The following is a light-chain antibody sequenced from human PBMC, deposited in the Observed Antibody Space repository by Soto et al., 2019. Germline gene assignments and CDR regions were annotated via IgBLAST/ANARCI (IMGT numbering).Light chain of an antibody. CDR2: DVS. Sequence: DIQMTQSPSTLSASVGDRVTIICRASQSISSWLAWYQQKPGKAPKLLIFDVSNLESGVPSRFSGSGSGTEFTLTISSLQPDDFATYYCQQYDSSWTFGQGTRVEIK. CDR1: QSISSW. CDR3: QQYDSSWT. V-gene: IGKV1-5*02. J-gene: IGKJ1*01.